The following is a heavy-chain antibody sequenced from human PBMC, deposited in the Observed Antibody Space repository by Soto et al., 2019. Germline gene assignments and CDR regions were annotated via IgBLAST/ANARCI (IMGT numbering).Heavy chain of an antibody. Sequence: KTSETLSLTCTVSGGSVRSSGYYWAWIRQPPGKGLEWIGSLYSSGKTYRNPSLKSRVTMSDDTYKNQLSLRLSSVTAADTAVYYCARIILAFTETFDYWGQGTLVTVSS. CDR2: LYSSGKT. CDR1: GGSVRSSGYY. V-gene: IGHV4-39*01. J-gene: IGHJ4*02. D-gene: IGHD2-15*01. CDR3: ARIILAFTETFDY.